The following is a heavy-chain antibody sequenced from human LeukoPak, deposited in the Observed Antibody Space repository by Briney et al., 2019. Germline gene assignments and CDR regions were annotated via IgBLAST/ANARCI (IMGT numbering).Heavy chain of an antibody. CDR1: GYTFTNYW. CDR2: IYPGDSDT. D-gene: IGHD1-26*01. J-gene: IGHJ4*02. CDR3: VRRMYSGSYYFDY. Sequence: GESLKISCKGSGYTFTNYWIGWVRQMPGKGLEWMGIIYPGDSDTRYSPSFQGQVTSADKSISTAYLQWSSLKASDTAMYYCVRRMYSGSYYFDYWGQGTLVTVSS. V-gene: IGHV5-51*01.